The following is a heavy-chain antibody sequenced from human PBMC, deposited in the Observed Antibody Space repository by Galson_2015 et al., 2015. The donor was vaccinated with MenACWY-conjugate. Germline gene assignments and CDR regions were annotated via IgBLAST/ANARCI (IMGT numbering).Heavy chain of an antibody. V-gene: IGHV3-74*01. D-gene: IGHD3-16*01. CDR2: VNRDGRRT. CDR3: ARSYVPGSDRKNYYMDV. Sequence: SLRLSCAASGFTFSSYWMHWVRQAPGKGLVWVSRVNRDGRRTGHADSVKGRFTISRDHAKNTLLLLMNSLKVEDTAVYYCARSYVPGSDRKNYYMDVWGRGTTVTVSS. CDR1: GFTFSSYW. J-gene: IGHJ6*03.